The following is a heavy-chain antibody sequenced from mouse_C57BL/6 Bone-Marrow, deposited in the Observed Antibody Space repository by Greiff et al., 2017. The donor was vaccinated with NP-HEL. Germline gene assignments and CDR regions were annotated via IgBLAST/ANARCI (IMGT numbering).Heavy chain of an antibody. J-gene: IGHJ1*03. Sequence: VQLQQSGAELVRPGASVKLSCKASGYTFTDYYINWVKQRPGQGLEWIARIYPGSGNTYYNEKFKGKATLTAEKSSSTAYMQLSSLTSEDSAVYFCARGGCIYYYGSRNWYFDVWGTGTTVTVSS. CDR3: ARGGCIYYYGSRNWYFDV. D-gene: IGHD1-1*01. CDR2: IYPGSGNT. CDR1: GYTFTDYY. V-gene: IGHV1-76*01.